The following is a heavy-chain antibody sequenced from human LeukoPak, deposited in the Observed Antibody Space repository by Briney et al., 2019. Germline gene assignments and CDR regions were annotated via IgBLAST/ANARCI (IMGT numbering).Heavy chain of an antibody. D-gene: IGHD3-22*01. CDR1: GGSFSGYY. J-gene: IGHJ4*02. CDR3: ARADYSETSGLTY. CDR2: INHSGST. V-gene: IGHV4-34*01. Sequence: PSETLSLTCAVYGGSFSGYYWSWIRQPPGKGLEWIGEINHSGSTNYNPSLKSRVTISIDTSKNQFSLKLSSVTAAGTAVYYCARADYSETSGLTYWGQGTLVTVSS.